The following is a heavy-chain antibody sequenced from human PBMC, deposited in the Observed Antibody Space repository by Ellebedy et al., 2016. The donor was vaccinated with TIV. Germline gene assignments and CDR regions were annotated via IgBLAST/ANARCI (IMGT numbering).Heavy chain of an antibody. CDR2: STWDGGST. CDR1: GFTFESYA. CDR3: AKDGAAYSSSGIDS. Sequence: PGGSLRLSCEASGFTFESYAMHWVRQAPGKGLEWVSLSTWDGGSTFYADSVRGRFTISRDNSKSSLFLEMNHLRAEDTAFHYCAKDGAAYSSSGIDSWGQGTLVTVSS. V-gene: IGHV3-43D*03. J-gene: IGHJ4*02. D-gene: IGHD3-10*01.